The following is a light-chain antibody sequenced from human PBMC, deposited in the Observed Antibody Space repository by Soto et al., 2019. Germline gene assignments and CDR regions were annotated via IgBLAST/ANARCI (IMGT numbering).Light chain of an antibody. CDR3: QHYSGYPWT. J-gene: IGKJ1*01. CDR1: QSISTW. Sequence: DIQMTQSPSTLSAFVGDRVTITCRASQSISTWLAWYQQKAGKAPKLLMYKASNLQSGVPSRFSGSGSGTEFTLTISSLQPDDFETYYCQHYSGYPWTFGQGTKVEIK. V-gene: IGKV1-5*03. CDR2: KAS.